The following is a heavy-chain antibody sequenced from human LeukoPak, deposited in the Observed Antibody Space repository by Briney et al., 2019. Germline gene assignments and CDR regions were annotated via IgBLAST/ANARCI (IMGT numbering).Heavy chain of an antibody. J-gene: IGHJ4*02. CDR3: ARVRVESGSYHFDY. Sequence: GGSLRLSCAASGFTVSSNYMSWVRQAPGKGLEWVSVIYSGGSTYYADSVKGRFTISRDNSKNTLYLQMNSLRAEDTAVYYCARVRVESGSYHFDYWGQGTLVTVSS. CDR2: IYSGGST. V-gene: IGHV3-53*01. D-gene: IGHD1-26*01. CDR1: GFTVSSNY.